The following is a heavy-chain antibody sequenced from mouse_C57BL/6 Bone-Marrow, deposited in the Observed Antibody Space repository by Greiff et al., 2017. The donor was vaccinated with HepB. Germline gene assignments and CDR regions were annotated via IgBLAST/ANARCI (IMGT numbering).Heavy chain of an antibody. J-gene: IGHJ4*01. CDR1: GYTFTSYW. Sequence: VQLQQPGAELVRPGTSVKLSCKASGYTFTSYWMHWVKQRPGQGLEWIGVIDPSDSYTNYNQKFKGKATLTVDKSSSTAYMQLSSLTSEDSAVYYCARYGSSYRDYAMDYWGQGTSVTVSS. V-gene: IGHV1-59*01. CDR3: ARYGSSYRDYAMDY. D-gene: IGHD1-1*01. CDR2: IDPSDSYT.